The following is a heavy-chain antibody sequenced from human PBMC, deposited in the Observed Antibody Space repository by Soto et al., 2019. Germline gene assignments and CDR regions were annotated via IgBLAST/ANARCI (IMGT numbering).Heavy chain of an antibody. V-gene: IGHV3-30*18. CDR2: ISYDGSNK. D-gene: IGHD5-12*01. CDR3: AKDAVGVIVAAETFDY. J-gene: IGHJ4*02. Sequence: PGGSLRLSCAASGFTFSSYGMHWVRQAPGKGLEWVAVISYDGSNKYYADSVKGRFTISRDNSKNTLYLQMNSLRAEDTAVYYCAKDAVGVIVAAETFDYWGQGTLVTVSS. CDR1: GFTFSSYG.